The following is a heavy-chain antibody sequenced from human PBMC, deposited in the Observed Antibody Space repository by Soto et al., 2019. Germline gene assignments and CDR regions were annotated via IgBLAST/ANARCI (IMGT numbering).Heavy chain of an antibody. Sequence: PSETLSLTCAVYGGSFSGYYWSWIRHPPGKGLEWIGEINHSVSTNYNPSLKSRVTISVDTSKNQFSLKLSSVTAADTAVYYWARSSSWYTGLNWFDPWGQGTLVTVSS. CDR1: GGSFSGYY. D-gene: IGHD6-13*01. V-gene: IGHV4-34*01. CDR3: ARSSSWYTGLNWFDP. CDR2: INHSVST. J-gene: IGHJ5*02.